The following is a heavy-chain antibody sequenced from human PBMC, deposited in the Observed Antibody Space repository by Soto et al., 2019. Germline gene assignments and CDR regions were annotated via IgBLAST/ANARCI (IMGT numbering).Heavy chain of an antibody. Sequence: QVQLVQSGAEVKKPGASVKVSCKASGYTFTSYAMHWVRQAPGQRLEWMGWINAGNGNTKYSQKFQGRVTITRDTSASTAYMELSSLRSEDTAVYYCARGVGYDILTGYYNGLNGFDYFDYWGQGTLVTVSS. CDR2: INAGNGNT. D-gene: IGHD3-9*01. CDR1: GYTFTSYA. J-gene: IGHJ4*02. CDR3: ARGVGYDILTGYYNGLNGFDYFDY. V-gene: IGHV1-3*01.